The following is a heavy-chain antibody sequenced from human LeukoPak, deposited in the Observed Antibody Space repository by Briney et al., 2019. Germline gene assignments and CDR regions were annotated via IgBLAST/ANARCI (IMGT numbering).Heavy chain of an antibody. V-gene: IGHV3-30-3*02. D-gene: IGHD4-17*01. CDR2: ISYDGSNK. Sequence: GRSLRLSCAASGFTFSSYAMHWVRQAPGKGLEWVAVISYDGSNKYYADSVKGRFTISRDNSKNTLYLQMNSLRAEDTAVYYCAKKVPVTTYHLFDYWGQGTLVTVSS. CDR3: AKKVPVTTYHLFDY. CDR1: GFTFSSYA. J-gene: IGHJ4*02.